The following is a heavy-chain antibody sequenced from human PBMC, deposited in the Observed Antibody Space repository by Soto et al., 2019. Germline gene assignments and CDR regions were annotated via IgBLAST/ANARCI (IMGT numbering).Heavy chain of an antibody. CDR2: INHSGST. CDR3: ARGSLDRANWGSSGAFDI. D-gene: IGHD7-27*01. Sequence: SETLSLTCAVYGGSFSGYYWSWIRQPPGKGLEWIGEINHSGSTNYNPSLKSRVTISVDTSKNQFSLKLSSVTAADTAVYYCARGSLDRANWGSSGAFDIWGQGTMVTVSS. V-gene: IGHV4-34*01. J-gene: IGHJ3*02. CDR1: GGSFSGYY.